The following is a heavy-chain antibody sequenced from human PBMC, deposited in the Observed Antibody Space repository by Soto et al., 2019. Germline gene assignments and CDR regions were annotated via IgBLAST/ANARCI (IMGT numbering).Heavy chain of an antibody. CDR2: ISYDGSNK. D-gene: IGHD3-10*01. CDR1: GFTFSSYG. J-gene: IGHJ4*02. Sequence: QVQLVESGGGVVQPGRSLRLSCAASGFTFSSYGMHWVRQAPGKGLEWVAVISYDGSNKYYADSVKGRFTISRDNSKNTLYLQMNSLRADDTAVYYCAKDARPYYYGSGSYWNYWGQGTLVTVSS. CDR3: AKDARPYYYGSGSYWNY. V-gene: IGHV3-30*18.